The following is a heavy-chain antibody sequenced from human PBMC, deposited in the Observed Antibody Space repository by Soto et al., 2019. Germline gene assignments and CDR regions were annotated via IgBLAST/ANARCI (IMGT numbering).Heavy chain of an antibody. V-gene: IGHV3-23*01. D-gene: IGHD3-22*01. CDR3: AKDLSSYYDSSGCPYFDY. CDR1: GFTFSSYA. J-gene: IGHJ4*02. Sequence: GGSLRLSCAASGFTFSSYAMSWVRQAPGKGLEWVSAISGSGGSTYYADSVKGRFTISRDNSKNTLYLQMNSLRAEDTAVYYCAKDLSSYYDSSGCPYFDYWGQGTLVTVSS. CDR2: ISGSGGST.